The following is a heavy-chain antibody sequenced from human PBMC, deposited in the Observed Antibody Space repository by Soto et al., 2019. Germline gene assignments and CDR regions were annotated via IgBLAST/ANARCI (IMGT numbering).Heavy chain of an antibody. V-gene: IGHV3-15*01. Sequence: EVQLVESGGGLVKPGGSLRLSCAASGFTFSNTWMNWVRQAPATGPEWVGRIKSKTDGGATDYAAPVKGRFTISRDDSKNTLYLQMNSLKSEDTAVYYCTADIAVIPTPIDYWGQGTLVTVSS. CDR3: TADIAVIPTPIDY. J-gene: IGHJ4*02. CDR1: GFTFSNTW. CDR2: IKSKTDGGAT. D-gene: IGHD2-2*01.